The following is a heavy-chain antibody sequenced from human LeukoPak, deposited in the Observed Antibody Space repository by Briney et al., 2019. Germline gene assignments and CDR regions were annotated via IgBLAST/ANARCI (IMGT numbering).Heavy chain of an antibody. CDR1: GFTFSSYW. V-gene: IGHV3-7*01. D-gene: IGHD6-13*01. J-gene: IGHJ6*03. Sequence: GGSLRLSCAASGFTFSSYWMSWVRQAPGKGLEWVANIKQDGSEKYYVDSVKGRVTISRDNAKNSLYLQMNSLRAEDTAVYYCARVSSSWLYYMDVWGKGTTVTVSS. CDR3: ARVSSSWLYYMDV. CDR2: IKQDGSEK.